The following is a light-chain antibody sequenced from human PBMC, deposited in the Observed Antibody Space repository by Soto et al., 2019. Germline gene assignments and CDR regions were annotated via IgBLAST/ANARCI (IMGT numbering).Light chain of an antibody. CDR3: QQYNNWPPMYT. J-gene: IGKJ2*01. V-gene: IGKV3-15*01. Sequence: EIVMTQAPATLSVSPGERATLSCRASQRVSSNLACYQQTPGQAPRLLIYVASTRATGIPARFSGSGSETEFPLTISSLQSEDFAVYYCQQYNNWPPMYTFGQGTTLAIK. CDR2: VAS. CDR1: QRVSSN.